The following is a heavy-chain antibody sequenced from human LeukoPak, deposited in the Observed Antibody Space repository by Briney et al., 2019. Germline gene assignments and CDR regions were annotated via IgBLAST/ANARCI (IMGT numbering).Heavy chain of an antibody. V-gene: IGHV3-30*04. J-gene: IGHJ3*02. Sequence: GRSLRLSCAASGFTFSSYAMHWVRQAPGNGLEWVAVISFDGINKYYADSVKGRFTISRDNSKNTLYLQMNSLIAEDTAVYYCARDRWYYYDSSDYYHDAFDIWGQGTMVTVSS. CDR3: ARDRWYYYDSSDYYHDAFDI. CDR2: ISFDGINK. CDR1: GFTFSSYA. D-gene: IGHD3-22*01.